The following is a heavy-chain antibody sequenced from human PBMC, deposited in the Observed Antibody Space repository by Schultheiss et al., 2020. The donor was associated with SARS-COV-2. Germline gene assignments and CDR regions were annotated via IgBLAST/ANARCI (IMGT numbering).Heavy chain of an antibody. CDR2: ISYDGSNK. Sequence: GGSLRLSCAASGFTFSSYGMHWVRQAPGKGLEWVAVISYDGSNKYYADSVEGRFTISRDNSKNTLYLQMNSLRAGDTAVYYCAKVNGGMYCCGMDVWGQGTMVTVSS. CDR3: AKVNGGMYCCGMDV. J-gene: IGHJ6*02. CDR1: GFTFSSYG. D-gene: IGHD4-23*01. V-gene: IGHV3-30*18.